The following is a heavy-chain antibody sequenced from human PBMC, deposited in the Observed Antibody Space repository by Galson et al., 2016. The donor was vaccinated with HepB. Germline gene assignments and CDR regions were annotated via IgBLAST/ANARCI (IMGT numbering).Heavy chain of an antibody. CDR1: GDSVGSYSFA. CDR3: ARDRGSAQYFFDS. V-gene: IGHV6-1*01. CDR2: TYYRSQWYN. Sequence: AISGDSVGSYSFAWDWIRQSPSKGLEWLGRTYYRSQWYNDYAVSVKSRIIIKADTSKNLFSLQLNSVTPEDTAMYYCARDRGSAQYFFDSWGQGTLVTVSS. J-gene: IGHJ4*02.